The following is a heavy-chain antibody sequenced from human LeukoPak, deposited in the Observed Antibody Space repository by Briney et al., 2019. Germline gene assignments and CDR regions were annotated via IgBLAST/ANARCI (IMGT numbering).Heavy chain of an antibody. CDR1: GFTFSKYW. J-gene: IGHJ4*02. CDR3: AREGYYNSSGPFDY. D-gene: IGHD3-22*01. Sequence: PGGSLRLSCAASGFTFSKYWMHWVRQAPGKGLVWVSRINSDGRSTSYADSVKGRFTISRDNAKNTLYLQMNSLRAEDTAVYYCAREGYYNSSGPFDYWGQGTLVTVSS. V-gene: IGHV3-74*01. CDR2: INSDGRST.